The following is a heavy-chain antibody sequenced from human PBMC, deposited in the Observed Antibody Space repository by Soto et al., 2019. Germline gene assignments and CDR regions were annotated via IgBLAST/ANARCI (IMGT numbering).Heavy chain of an antibody. D-gene: IGHD2-15*01. Sequence: SETLSLTCAVSSGSISSSNWWSWVRQPPGKGLEWIGEIYHSGSTNYNPSLKSRVTISVDKSKNQFSLKLSSVTAADTAVYYCAGACSGGSCSDYWGQGTLVTVSS. CDR3: AGACSGGSCSDY. J-gene: IGHJ4*02. CDR1: SGSISSSNW. V-gene: IGHV4-4*02. CDR2: IYHSGST.